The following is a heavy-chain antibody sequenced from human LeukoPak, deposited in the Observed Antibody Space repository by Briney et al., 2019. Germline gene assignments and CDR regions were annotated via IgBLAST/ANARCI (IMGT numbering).Heavy chain of an antibody. D-gene: IGHD3/OR15-3a*01. V-gene: IGHV1-24*01. CDR1: GYTLTELS. Sequence: ASVKVSCKVYGYTLTELSMHWVRQAPGKGLEWMAGIDPENGETVYAQKFKGRVNMTEDKSTDTAYMELSSLRSDDTAVYYCTASRRSSRELDFWGQGTLVTVSS. CDR2: IDPENGET. CDR3: TASRRSSRELDF. J-gene: IGHJ4*02.